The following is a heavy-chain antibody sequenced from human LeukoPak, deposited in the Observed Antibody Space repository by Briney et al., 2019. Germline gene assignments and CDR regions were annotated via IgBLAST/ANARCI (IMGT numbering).Heavy chain of an antibody. CDR3: ARGSHISSWFPIFDN. CDR1: GFTFSSYA. D-gene: IGHD6-13*01. J-gene: IGHJ4*02. V-gene: IGHV3-53*01. CDR2: MYSSGTT. Sequence: PGGSLRLSCAASGFTFSSYAMHWVRQAPGKGLEWVSVMYSSGTTYYADSVQGRFTISRDNSRNTLFLQMNNLRVEDTAVYYCARGSHISSWFPIFDNWGQGALVSVSS.